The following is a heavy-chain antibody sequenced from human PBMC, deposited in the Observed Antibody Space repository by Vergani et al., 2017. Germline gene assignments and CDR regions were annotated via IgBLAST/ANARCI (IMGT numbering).Heavy chain of an antibody. J-gene: IGHJ5*02. V-gene: IGHV3-11*01. CDR2: ISSSGSTI. Sequence: QVQLVESGGGLVKPGGSLRLSCAASGFTFSDYYMSWIRQAPGKGLEWVSYISSSGSTIYYADSVKGRFTISRDNAKNSLYLQMSSLRSEDTAVYYCASSYCGGDCYINWFDPWGQGTLVTVSS. D-gene: IGHD2-21*02. CDR1: GFTFSDYY. CDR3: ASSYCGGDCYINWFDP.